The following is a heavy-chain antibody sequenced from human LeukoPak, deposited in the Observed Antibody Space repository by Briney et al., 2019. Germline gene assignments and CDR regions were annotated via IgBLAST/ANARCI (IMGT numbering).Heavy chain of an antibody. CDR1: GGSISGGY. Sequence: SQTLSLTCTVSGGSISGGYWSWIRQPPGRGLESIGYVYTSGSTNYNPSLKSRVTISVDTSKSQFSLKLSSVTAADTAVYYCAKSYFDYSTYYSYYFNLWGQRALVTVSS. D-gene: IGHD4-11*01. V-gene: IGHV4-4*09. CDR2: VYTSGST. J-gene: IGHJ4*02. CDR3: AKSYFDYSTYYSYYFNL.